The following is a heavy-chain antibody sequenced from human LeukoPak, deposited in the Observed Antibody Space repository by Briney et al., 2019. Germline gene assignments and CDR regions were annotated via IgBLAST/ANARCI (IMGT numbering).Heavy chain of an antibody. D-gene: IGHD6-13*01. CDR1: GGSISSSSYY. Sequence: SSETLSLTCTVSGGSISSSSYYWGWIRQPPGKGLEWIGSIYYSGSTYYNPYLKSRVTISVDTSKNQFSLKLSSVTAADTAVYYCARFSSSWYSFDYWGQGTLVTVSS. V-gene: IGHV4-39*01. CDR3: ARFSSSWYSFDY. J-gene: IGHJ4*02. CDR2: IYYSGST.